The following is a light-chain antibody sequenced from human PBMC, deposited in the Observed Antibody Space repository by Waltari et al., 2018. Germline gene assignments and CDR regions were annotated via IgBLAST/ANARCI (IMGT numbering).Light chain of an antibody. CDR2: GAS. V-gene: IGKV3-20*01. CDR1: QSVTRA. J-gene: IGKJ1*01. CDR3: QHDLRLPVT. Sequence: EIVLTQSPGTLSLSPGESATLSFRTSQSVTRALAWYQQKPGQAPRLLIYGASNRATGIPHRFSGSGSGTDLSLTSSSLEPEDFAVYYCQHDLRLPVTFGQVTKVEVK.